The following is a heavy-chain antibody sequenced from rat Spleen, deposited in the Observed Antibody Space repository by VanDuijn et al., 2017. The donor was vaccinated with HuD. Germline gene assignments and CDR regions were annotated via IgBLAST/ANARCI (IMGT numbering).Heavy chain of an antibody. V-gene: IGHV5-7*01. CDR1: GFTFTNYY. CDR2: ISYDGGST. D-gene: IGHD1-7*01. CDR3: ARQGYGYPFAY. J-gene: IGHJ3*01. Sequence: EVQLVESGGGLVQPGRSMKLSCAASGFTFTNYYMAWVRQAPKKGLEWVATISYDGGSTYYRDSVKGRFTISRDNAKSTLYLQMDSLRSEDTATYYCARQGYGYPFAYWGQGTLVTVSS.